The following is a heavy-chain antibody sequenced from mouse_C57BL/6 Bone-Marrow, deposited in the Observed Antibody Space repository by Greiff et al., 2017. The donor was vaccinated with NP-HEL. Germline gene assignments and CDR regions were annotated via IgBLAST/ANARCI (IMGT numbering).Heavy chain of an antibody. CDR1: GFSLTSYG. Sequence: QVHVKQSGPGLVQPSQSLSITCTVSGFSLTSYGVHWVRQSPGKGLEWLGVLWRGGSPDYIAAFMSRLSITKDNSKSQVFFKMNSLQADDTAIYYCAKNWGGSWFAYWGQGTLVTVSA. J-gene: IGHJ3*01. CDR3: AKNWGGSWFAY. CDR2: LWRGGSP. V-gene: IGHV2-5*01.